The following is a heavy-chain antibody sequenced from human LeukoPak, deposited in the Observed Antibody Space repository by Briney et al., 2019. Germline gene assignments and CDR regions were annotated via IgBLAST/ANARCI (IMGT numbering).Heavy chain of an antibody. J-gene: IGHJ4*02. CDR1: GYTFTSYG. CDR3: ARLQTAPELDY. D-gene: IGHD1-14*01. V-gene: IGHV1-18*01. CDR2: SSAYNGNT. Sequence: GASVKVSCKASGYTFTSYGISWVRQAPGQGLEWMGWSSAYNGNTNYAQKLQGRVTLTTDTSTSTAYMELRSLRSDDTAVYYCARLQTAPELDYWGQGTLVTVSS.